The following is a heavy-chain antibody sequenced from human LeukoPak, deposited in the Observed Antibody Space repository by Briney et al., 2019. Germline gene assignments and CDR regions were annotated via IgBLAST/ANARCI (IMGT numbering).Heavy chain of an antibody. CDR3: AKGYSGYAPSIDY. V-gene: IGHV3-23*01. CDR2: ISGSGGST. CDR1: GYTFTSYA. J-gene: IGHJ4*02. D-gene: IGHD5-12*01. Sequence: ASVKVSCKASGYTFTSYAMSWVRQAPGKGLGWVSAISGSGGSTYYADSVKGRFTISRDNSKNTLYLQMNSLRAEDTAVYYCAKGYSGYAPSIDYWGQGTLVTVSS.